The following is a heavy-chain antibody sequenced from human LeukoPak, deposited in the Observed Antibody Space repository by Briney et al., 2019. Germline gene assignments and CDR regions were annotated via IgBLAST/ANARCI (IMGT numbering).Heavy chain of an antibody. CDR3: AKDLRPDGAYDLDT. CDR2: IHIAGGT. J-gene: IGHJ4*02. D-gene: IGHD5-12*01. V-gene: IGHV3-23*01. Sequence: GASLRLSCAASGFTFSNYAMSWVRQAPGKGLECVSFIHIAGGTYYADSVRGRFTISRDNPRNTLYLQMNSLRLEDTAVYYCAKDLRPDGAYDLDTWGQGALVTVSS. CDR1: GFTFSNYA.